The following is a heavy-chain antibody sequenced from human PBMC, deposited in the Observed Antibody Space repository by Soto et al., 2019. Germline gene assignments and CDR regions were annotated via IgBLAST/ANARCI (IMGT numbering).Heavy chain of an antibody. CDR1: GGSISSYY. Sequence: SETLSLTCTVSGGSISSYYWSWIRQPPGKGLEWIGYIYYSGSTNYNPSLKSRVTISVDTSKNQFSLKLSSVTAADTAVYYCARGELVSGGAFDIWGQGTMVTVSS. V-gene: IGHV4-59*01. CDR3: ARGELVSGGAFDI. D-gene: IGHD1-26*01. J-gene: IGHJ3*02. CDR2: IYYSGST.